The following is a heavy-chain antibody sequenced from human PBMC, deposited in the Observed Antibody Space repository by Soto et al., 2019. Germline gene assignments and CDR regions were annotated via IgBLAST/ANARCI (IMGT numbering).Heavy chain of an antibody. CDR2: VIPLLDAS. CDR3: ASGKSQMTQDRMGFYYYMYV. J-gene: IGHJ6*03. CDR1: GDTFFNYT. D-gene: IGHD2-15*01. Sequence: QVQLVQSGAEVKKPGSSVKISCTTSGDTFFNYTFTWVRRAPGPGLEWMGRVIPLLDASNYAEKFQDRVTITADKSTSTAYMELSGLKSDDSAIYYCASGKSQMTQDRMGFYYYMYVWGKGTTVTVSS. V-gene: IGHV1-69*08.